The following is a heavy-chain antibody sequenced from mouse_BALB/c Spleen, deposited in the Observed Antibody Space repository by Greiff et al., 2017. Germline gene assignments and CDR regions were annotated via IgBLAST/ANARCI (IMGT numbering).Heavy chain of an antibody. CDR1: GFTFSSYA. V-gene: IGHV5-6-5*01. J-gene: IGHJ2*01. CDR3: AREGTTATGGVCFDY. Sequence: DVMLVESGGGLVKPGGSLKLSCAASGFTFSSYAMSWVRQTPGKRLEWVASISSGGSTYYPDSVKGRFTISRDNARNILYLQMSSLGSEDTAMYYCAREGTTATGGVCFDYWGQGTTLTVSA. D-gene: IGHD1-2*01. CDR2: ISSGGST.